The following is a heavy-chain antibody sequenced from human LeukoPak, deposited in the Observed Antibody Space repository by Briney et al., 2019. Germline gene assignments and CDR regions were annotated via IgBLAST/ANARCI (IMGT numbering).Heavy chain of an antibody. D-gene: IGHD4-11*01. CDR2: ISTSGIT. Sequence: SSETLSLTCTVSGRSISSGSYYWHWIRQPAGKGLEWIGRISTSGITKYNPSLKSRVTIPVDTSKNQFSLKLSSVTAADTAVYYCARGPDYSNYVDYWGQGTLVTVSS. V-gene: IGHV4-61*02. CDR3: ARGPDYSNYVDY. J-gene: IGHJ4*02. CDR1: GRSISSGSYY.